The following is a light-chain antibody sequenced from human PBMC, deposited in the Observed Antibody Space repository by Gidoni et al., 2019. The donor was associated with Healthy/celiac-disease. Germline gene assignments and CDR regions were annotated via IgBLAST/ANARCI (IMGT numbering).Light chain of an antibody. V-gene: IGKV3-15*01. CDR2: GAS. CDR3: QQYNDWPRT. CDR1: QSVGSN. Sequence: EIVMTQSPATLSVSPGERVTLSCRASQSVGSNLAWYQQKPGQAPRLLIYGASTRATGIPARFIGSGSGTEFTLTISSLQSEDFAVYYCQQYNDWPRTFGQGTKVEIK. J-gene: IGKJ1*01.